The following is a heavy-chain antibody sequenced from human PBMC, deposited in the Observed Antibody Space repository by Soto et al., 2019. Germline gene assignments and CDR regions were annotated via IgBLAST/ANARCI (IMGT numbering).Heavy chain of an antibody. V-gene: IGHV3-48*01. CDR2: ISSSSSTI. CDR3: ARDYPLRQIDY. Sequence: AGGSLRLSCAASGFTFSSYSMNWVRQAPGKGLEWVSYISSSSSTIYYADPVKGRFTISRDNAKNSLYLQMNSLRAEDTAVYYCARDYPLRQIDYWGQGTLVTVSS. J-gene: IGHJ4*02. D-gene: IGHD4-17*01. CDR1: GFTFSSYS.